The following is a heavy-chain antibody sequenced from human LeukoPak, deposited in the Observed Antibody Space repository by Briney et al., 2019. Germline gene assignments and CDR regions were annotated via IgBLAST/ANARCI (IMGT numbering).Heavy chain of an antibody. CDR1: GYTFTGYY. V-gene: IGHV1-2*02. CDR3: ARMITFGGVIVMPEAFDI. Sequence: ASVKVSCKASGYTFTGYYMHWVRQAPGQGLEWMGWINPNSGGTNYGQKFQGRVTMTRDTSISTAYMELSRLRSDDTAVYYCARMITFGGVIVMPEAFDIWGQGTMVTVSS. D-gene: IGHD3-16*02. J-gene: IGHJ3*02. CDR2: INPNSGGT.